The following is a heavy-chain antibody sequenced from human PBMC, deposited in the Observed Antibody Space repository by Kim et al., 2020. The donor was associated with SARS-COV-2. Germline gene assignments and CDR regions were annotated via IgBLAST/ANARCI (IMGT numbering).Heavy chain of an antibody. Sequence: SYAASVKGRFTISRDNSKNTLYLQMNSLRAEDTAVYYCATVRYGVLDYWGQGTLVTVSS. D-gene: IGHD2-8*01. J-gene: IGHJ4*02. V-gene: IGHV3-23*01. CDR3: ATVRYGVLDY.